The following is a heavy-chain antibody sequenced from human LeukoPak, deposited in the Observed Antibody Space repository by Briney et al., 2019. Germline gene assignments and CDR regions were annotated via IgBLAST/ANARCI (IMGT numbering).Heavy chain of an antibody. D-gene: IGHD1-14*01. CDR2: IFYSGST. CDR3: AREVATGVGYYGMDV. V-gene: IGHV4-31*03. CDR1: GGSISTVVYY. J-gene: IGHJ6*02. Sequence: SQTLSLTCTVSGGSISTVVYYWNWIRQHPGKGLEWIGYIFYSGSTYYSPSLKSRINISLDTSKNLFSLKLSSVTAADTAVYYCAREVATGVGYYGMDVWGQGTTVTVSS.